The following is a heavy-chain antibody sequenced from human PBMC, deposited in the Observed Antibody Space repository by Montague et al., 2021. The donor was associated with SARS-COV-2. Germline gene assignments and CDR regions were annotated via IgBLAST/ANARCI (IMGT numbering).Heavy chain of an antibody. Sequence: SLRLSCAASGFIFSSYEMNWVRQAPGKGLEWISYISSSGGGSTKQDTDSGRGRFTISRDNAKNSLYLQMNSLRVEDTAIYYCARDRDWDDWCGMDVWGQGTTVTVSS. V-gene: IGHV3-48*03. J-gene: IGHJ6*02. CDR3: ARDRDWDDWCGMDV. CDR1: GFIFSSYE. D-gene: IGHD2-21*01. CDR2: ISSSGGGSTK.